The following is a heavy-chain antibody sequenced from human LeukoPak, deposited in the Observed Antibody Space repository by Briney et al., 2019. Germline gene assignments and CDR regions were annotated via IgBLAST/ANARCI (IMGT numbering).Heavy chain of an antibody. Sequence: GASVKVSCKASGYTFTSYAMHWVRQAPGQRLEWMGWINAGNGKTKYSQKFQGRVTMTEDTSTDTAYMELSSLRSEDTAVYYCATVSNWGQGTLVTVSS. CDR1: GYTFTSYA. D-gene: IGHD4-11*01. CDR2: INAGNGKT. J-gene: IGHJ4*02. CDR3: ATVSN. V-gene: IGHV1-3*01.